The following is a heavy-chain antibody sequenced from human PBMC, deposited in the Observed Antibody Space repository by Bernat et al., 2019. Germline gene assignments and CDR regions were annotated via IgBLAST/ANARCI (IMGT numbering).Heavy chain of an antibody. Sequence: EVPLVESGGGVIQPGGSLRLSCAASGFTVSSNYMSWVRQAPGKGLEWVSNLYSGGTTFYADSVKGRFTISRDKSKNTLYLQMNSLRAEDTAVYYCAGTGYSSSWFWGQGTLVTVSS. V-gene: IGHV3-53*01. CDR2: LYSGGTT. CDR3: AGTGYSSSWF. J-gene: IGHJ4*02. D-gene: IGHD6-13*01. CDR1: GFTVSSNY.